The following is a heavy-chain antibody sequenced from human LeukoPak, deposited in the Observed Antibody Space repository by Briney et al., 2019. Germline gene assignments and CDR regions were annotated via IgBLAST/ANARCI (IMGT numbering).Heavy chain of an antibody. CDR2: ISSSSSYI. V-gene: IGHV3-21*01. D-gene: IGHD1-7*01. CDR1: GFTFSSYS. Sequence: GSLGLSCAASGFTFSSYSMNWVRQAPGKGLEWVSCISSSSSYIYYADSVKGRFTISRDNAKNPLYLQMNSLRAEDTAVYYCARAHNWNYGTFDYWGQGTLVTVSS. CDR3: ARAHNWNYGTFDY. J-gene: IGHJ4*02.